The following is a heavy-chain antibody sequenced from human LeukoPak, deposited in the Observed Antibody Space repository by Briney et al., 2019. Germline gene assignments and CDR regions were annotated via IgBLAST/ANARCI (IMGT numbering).Heavy chain of an antibody. CDR2: IRDDGSDT. CDR1: GFTFNDYA. V-gene: IGHV3-30*02. Sequence: GGSLRLSCAASGFTFNDYAMYWVRQSPGRGLEWVALIRDDGSDTYHADSVKGRFTISRDNSKNTVFLRMNSLRGEDSAIYYCAKSDGHGTGYGFHIWGQGTMVPVSS. J-gene: IGHJ3*02. D-gene: IGHD6-19*01. CDR3: AKSDGHGTGYGFHI.